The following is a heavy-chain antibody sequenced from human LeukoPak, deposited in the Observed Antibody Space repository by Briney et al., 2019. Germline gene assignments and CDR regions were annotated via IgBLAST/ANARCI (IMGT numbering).Heavy chain of an antibody. CDR2: INPNSGGT. CDR3: AGWFTITSGDYDILTSSYHRGMDV. V-gene: IGHV1-2*02. CDR1: GYAFNGYN. J-gene: IGHJ6*02. D-gene: IGHD3-9*01. Sequence: GASVKVSCKASGYAFNGYNMHWVRQAPGQGLEWMGWINPNSGGTNYAQKYQGRVTMTRDMSISTAYMELSRLTSDDTAVYYCAGWFTITSGDYDILTSSYHRGMDVWGQGTTVTVSS.